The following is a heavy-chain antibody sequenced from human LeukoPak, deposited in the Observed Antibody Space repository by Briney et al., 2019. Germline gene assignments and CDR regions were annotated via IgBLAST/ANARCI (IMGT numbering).Heavy chain of an antibody. CDR3: ARETAPGPSGDAFDI. D-gene: IGHD1-26*01. CDR2: ISYDGSNK. Sequence: YPGRSLRLSCAASGFTFSSYAMHWVRQAPGKGLEWVAVISYDGSNKYYADSVKGRFTISRDNSKNTLYLQMNSLRAEDTAVYYCARETAPGPSGDAFDIWGQGTMVTVSS. J-gene: IGHJ3*02. V-gene: IGHV3-30-3*01. CDR1: GFTFSSYA.